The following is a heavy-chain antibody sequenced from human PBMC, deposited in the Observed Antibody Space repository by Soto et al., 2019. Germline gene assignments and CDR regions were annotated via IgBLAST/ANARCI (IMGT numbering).Heavy chain of an antibody. CDR1: GFTVSSNY. CDR3: ARDRSPAGMDV. J-gene: IGHJ6*02. Sequence: EVQLVESGGGLVQPGGSLRLSCAASGFTVSSNYMSWVRQAPGKGLEWVSVIYSGGSTYYAASVKGRFTISRDNSNNTLYHQMNGLGADDTSVYYCARDRSPAGMDVWGQGTTVTVYS. V-gene: IGHV3-66*01. CDR2: IYSGGST. D-gene: IGHD1-26*01.